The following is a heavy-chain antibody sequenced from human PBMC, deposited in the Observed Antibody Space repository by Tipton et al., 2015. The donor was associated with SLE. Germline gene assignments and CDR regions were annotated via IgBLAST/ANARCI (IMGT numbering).Heavy chain of an antibody. CDR3: ARMVEGRFLEWFIFDY. CDR1: GYTFTSYY. Sequence: QSGAEVKKPGASVKVSCKASGYTFTSYYMHWLRQAPGQGLEWMGWISAYNGNTNYAQKLQGRVTMTTDTSTSTAYMELRSLRSDDTAVYYCARMVEGRFLEWFIFDYWGQGTLVTVSS. J-gene: IGHJ4*02. D-gene: IGHD3-3*01. V-gene: IGHV1-18*04. CDR2: ISAYNGNT.